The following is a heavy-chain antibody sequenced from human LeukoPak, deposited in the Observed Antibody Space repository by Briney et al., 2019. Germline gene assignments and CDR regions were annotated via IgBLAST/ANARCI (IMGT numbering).Heavy chain of an antibody. Sequence: GGSLRLSCAASGFTFSSYAVSWVRQAPGKGLEWVSAISGSGGSTYYADSVKGRFTISRDNSKNTLYLQMNSLRAEDTAVYYCAKDPSGRYCSGGSCHDDYWGQGTLVTVSS. V-gene: IGHV3-23*01. CDR1: GFTFSSYA. CDR3: AKDPSGRYCSGGSCHDDY. J-gene: IGHJ4*02. D-gene: IGHD2-15*01. CDR2: ISGSGGST.